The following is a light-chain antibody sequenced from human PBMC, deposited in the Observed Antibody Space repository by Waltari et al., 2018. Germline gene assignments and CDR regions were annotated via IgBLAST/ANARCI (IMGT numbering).Light chain of an antibody. V-gene: IGKV1-9*01. Sequence: IQLTQSPSSLSASVGDRVTITCRASQGISSYLAWYQQKPGKAPKLLIYTASTLQSVVPSRFSGSGSGTDFTLTISSLQPEDFATYYCQQFKSYPLTVGGGTKVAI. CDR3: QQFKSYPLT. CDR1: QGISSY. CDR2: TAS. J-gene: IGKJ4*01.